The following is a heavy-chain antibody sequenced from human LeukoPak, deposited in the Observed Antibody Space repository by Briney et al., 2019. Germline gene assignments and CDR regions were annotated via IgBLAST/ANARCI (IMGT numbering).Heavy chain of an antibody. CDR2: INPNSGGT. CDR3: ARDLRLRYFDWLGY. Sequence: VASVKVSCKASGYTFTGYYMHWVRQAPGQGLEWMGRINPNSGGTNYAQKFQGRVTMTRDTSISTAYMELSRLRSDDTAVYYCARDLRLRYFDWLGYWGQGTLVTVSS. J-gene: IGHJ4*02. D-gene: IGHD3-9*01. V-gene: IGHV1-2*06. CDR1: GYTFTGYY.